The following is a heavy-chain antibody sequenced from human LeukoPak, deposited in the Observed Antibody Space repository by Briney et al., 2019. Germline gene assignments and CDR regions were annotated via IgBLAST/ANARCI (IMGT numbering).Heavy chain of an antibody. D-gene: IGHD6-6*01. CDR2: IIPILGIA. Sequence: ASVKVSCKASGGTFSSYAISWVRQAPGQALEWMGRIIPILGIANYAQKFQGRVTITADKSTSTAYMELSSLRSEDTAVYYCARHHIAARPDYFDYWGQGTMVTVSS. CDR3: ARHHIAARPDYFDY. J-gene: IGHJ4*02. CDR1: GGTFSSYA. V-gene: IGHV1-69*04.